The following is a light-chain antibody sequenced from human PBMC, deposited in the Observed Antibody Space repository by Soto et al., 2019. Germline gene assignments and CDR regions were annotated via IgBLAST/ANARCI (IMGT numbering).Light chain of an antibody. J-gene: IGLJ3*02. Sequence: QSVLTQPPSVSGAPGQRVTISCTGSSSNIGEGSDVHWYQQLPGTAPKLLIYGNSNRPSGVPDRFSGSKSGTSASLAITGLQAEYEADYSCQSYDSSLRGWVFGGGTKLTVL. CDR3: QSYDSSLRGWV. V-gene: IGLV1-40*01. CDR1: SSNIGEGSD. CDR2: GNS.